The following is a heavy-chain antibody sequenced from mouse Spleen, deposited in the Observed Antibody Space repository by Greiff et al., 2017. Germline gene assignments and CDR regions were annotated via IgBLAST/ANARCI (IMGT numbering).Heavy chain of an antibody. CDR2: ISSGGGST. D-gene: IGHD2-1*01. Sequence: EVQLVESGGGLVKLGGSLKLSCAASGFTFSSYYMSWVRQTPEKRLEWVATISSGGGSTYYPDSVKGRFTISRDNAKNTLYLQMSSLNSEDTAVYYCARGADYGNDFDYWGQGTTLTVSS. V-gene: IGHV5-12-1*01. CDR1: GFTFSSYY. J-gene: IGHJ2*01. CDR3: ARGADYGNDFDY.